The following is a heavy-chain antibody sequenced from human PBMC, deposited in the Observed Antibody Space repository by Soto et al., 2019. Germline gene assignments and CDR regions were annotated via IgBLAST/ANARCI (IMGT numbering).Heavy chain of an antibody. V-gene: IGHV3-30-3*01. CDR3: ARPFPDRTYYYSGMDV. Sequence: QVQLVESGGGVVQPGMSLRLSCAASGFTFNNYAFHWVRQAPGKGLDWVAFFSYDGSNLFYADSVRGRFTISRDNSKDALFLQLNSLRADDSALYYCARPFPDRTYYYSGMDVWGQGTTVTVSS. CDR2: FSYDGSNL. D-gene: IGHD2-21*01. CDR1: GFTFNNYA. J-gene: IGHJ6*02.